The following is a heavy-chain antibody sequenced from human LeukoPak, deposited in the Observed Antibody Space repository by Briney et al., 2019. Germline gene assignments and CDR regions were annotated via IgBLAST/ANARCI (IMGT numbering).Heavy chain of an antibody. Sequence: PGGSLRLSCAASGFTFSSYAMSWLRQAPGKGLEWVSAISGSGGSTYYADSVKGRFTISRDNSKNTLYLQMNSLRAEDTAVYYCAKDTQPYSSSWPPFDYWGQGTLVTVSS. V-gene: IGHV3-23*01. CDR3: AKDTQPYSSSWPPFDY. J-gene: IGHJ4*02. CDR1: GFTFSSYA. CDR2: ISGSGGST. D-gene: IGHD6-13*01.